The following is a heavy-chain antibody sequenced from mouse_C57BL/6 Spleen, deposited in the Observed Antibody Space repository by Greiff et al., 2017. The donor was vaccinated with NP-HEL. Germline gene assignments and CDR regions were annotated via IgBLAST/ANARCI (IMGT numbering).Heavy chain of an antibody. D-gene: IGHD1-1*01. CDR3: ARADYYGSSSYAMDY. J-gene: IGHJ4*01. CDR2: ISDGGSYT. CDR1: GFTFSSYA. V-gene: IGHV5-4*01. Sequence: EVQGVESGGGLVKPGGSLKLSCAASGFTFSSYAMSWVRQTPEKRLEWVATISDGGSYTYYPDNVKGRFTISRDNAKNNLYLQMSHLKSEDTAMYYCARADYYGSSSYAMDYWGQGTSVTVSS.